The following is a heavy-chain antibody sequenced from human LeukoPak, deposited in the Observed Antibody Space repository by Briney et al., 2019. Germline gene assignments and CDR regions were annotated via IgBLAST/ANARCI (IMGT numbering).Heavy chain of an antibody. J-gene: IGHJ6*03. CDR2: ISAYNGNS. CDR1: GYTFTSYG. Sequence: ASVKVSCKASGYTFTSYGISWVRQAPGQGLEWMGWISAYNGNSNYAQKLRGRVTMTTDTSTSTAYMELRSLRSDDTAVYYCARVGGGSSWYSLYYYYYMDAWGKGTTVTISS. V-gene: IGHV1-18*01. CDR3: ARVGGGSSWYSLYYYYYMDA. D-gene: IGHD6-13*01.